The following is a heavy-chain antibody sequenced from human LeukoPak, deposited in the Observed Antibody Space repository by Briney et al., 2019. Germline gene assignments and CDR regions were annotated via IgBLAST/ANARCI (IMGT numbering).Heavy chain of an antibody. CDR3: TTGYSSGWESWFDP. J-gene: IGHJ5*02. Sequence: PGGSLRLSCAASGFTFSNAWMTWVRQAPGKGLEWVGRIKSRTDGGTTDYAAPVKGRFTISSDDSKNTLYLQMNSLKTEDTAVYYCTTGYSSGWESWFDPWGQGTLVTVSS. CDR1: GFTFSNAW. CDR2: IKSRTDGGTT. D-gene: IGHD6-19*01. V-gene: IGHV3-15*01.